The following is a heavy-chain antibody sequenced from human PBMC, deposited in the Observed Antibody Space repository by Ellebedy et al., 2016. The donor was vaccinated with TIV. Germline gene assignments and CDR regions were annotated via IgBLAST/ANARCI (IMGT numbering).Heavy chain of an antibody. CDR1: GFTVSSNY. CDR3: ARTRDSSGWYADS. J-gene: IGHJ4*02. Sequence: GESLKISCAASGFTVSSNYMSWVRQAPGKGLEWVSVIYSGGSTYYADSVKGRFTISRDNTKNTVYLQMNSMRAEDTAVYYCARTRDSSGWYADSWGQGTLVTVSS. V-gene: IGHV3-66*01. D-gene: IGHD6-19*01. CDR2: IYSGGST.